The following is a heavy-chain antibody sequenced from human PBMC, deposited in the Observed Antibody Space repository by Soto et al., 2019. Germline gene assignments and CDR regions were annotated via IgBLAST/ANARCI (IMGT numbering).Heavy chain of an antibody. CDR3: ARVGCYDGSGYNAFNI. D-gene: IGHD3-22*01. CDR2: IYYSGST. J-gene: IGHJ3*02. V-gene: IGHV4-31*03. Sequence: PSETLSLTCTVSGGSINSGGNYWSWIRQHPGKGLEWIGYIYYSGSTYYNPALKSRVSISVDTSKNQFSLKLSSVTAADTAVYYCARVGCYDGSGYNAFNIWGQGTMVT. CDR1: GGSINSGGNY.